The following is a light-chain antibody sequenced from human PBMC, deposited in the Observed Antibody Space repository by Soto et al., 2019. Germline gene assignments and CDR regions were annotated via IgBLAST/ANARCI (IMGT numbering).Light chain of an antibody. V-gene: IGKV3-11*01. Sequence: EIVLTQSPATLSLSPGERATLSCRASQSVRRYLAWYQQKPGQAPRLLIYDASTRATGIPARFSGSGSETDFTLTITSLGPEDFAVYYCQQRNNWPPITVGQGTRLEI. J-gene: IGKJ5*01. CDR2: DAS. CDR3: QQRNNWPPIT. CDR1: QSVRRY.